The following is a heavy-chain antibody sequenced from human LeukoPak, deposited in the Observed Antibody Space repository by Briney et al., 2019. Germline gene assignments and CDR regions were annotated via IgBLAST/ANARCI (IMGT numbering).Heavy chain of an antibody. Sequence: SETLSLTCTVSGGSISSYYWSWIRQPPGKGLEWIGYIYTSGSTNYNPSLKSRVTISVDTSKNQFSLKLSSVTAADTAVYYCASRHYDFWSGYYHMPDYYYYMDVWGKGTTVTVSS. V-gene: IGHV4-4*09. CDR2: IYTSGST. D-gene: IGHD3-3*01. J-gene: IGHJ6*03. CDR1: GGSISSYY. CDR3: ASRHYDFWSGYYHMPDYYYYMDV.